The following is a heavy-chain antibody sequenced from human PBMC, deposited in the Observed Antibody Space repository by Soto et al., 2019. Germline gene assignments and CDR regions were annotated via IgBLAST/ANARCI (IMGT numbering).Heavy chain of an antibody. CDR1: GGTFSSYA. Sequence: SVKVSCKASGGTFSSYAISWVRQAPGQGLEWMGGIIPIFGTANYAQKLQGRVTITADESTSTAYMELSSLRSEDTAVYYCASKPNDIVVVPAAPYYYYGMDVWGQGTTVTVSS. CDR2: IIPIFGTA. J-gene: IGHJ6*02. D-gene: IGHD2-2*01. V-gene: IGHV1-69*13. CDR3: ASKPNDIVVVPAAPYYYYGMDV.